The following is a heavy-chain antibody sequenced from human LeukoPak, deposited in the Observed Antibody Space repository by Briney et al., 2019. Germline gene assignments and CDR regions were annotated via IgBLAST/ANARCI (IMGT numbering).Heavy chain of an antibody. CDR3: ARVDGGYYYDSSGYYFDY. CDR2: IYYSGST. CDR1: GGSISSGGYY. D-gene: IGHD3-22*01. V-gene: IGHV4-31*03. J-gene: IGHJ4*02. Sequence: PSETLSLTCTVSGGSISSGGYYWSWIRQHPGKSLEWIGYIYYSGSTYYNPSLKSRVTISVDTSKNQFSLKLSSVTAADTAVYYCARVDGGYYYDSSGYYFDYWGQGTLVTVSS.